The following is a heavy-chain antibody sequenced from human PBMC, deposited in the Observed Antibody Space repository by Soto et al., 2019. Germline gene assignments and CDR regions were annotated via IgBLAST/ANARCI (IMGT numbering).Heavy chain of an antibody. V-gene: IGHV1-69*08. CDR2: IIPILGIA. CDR3: AKDILTGYYYN. Sequence: QVQLVQSGAEVKKPGSSVKVSCKASGGTFSSYTISWLRQAPGQGLEWMGRIIPILGIANYAHKFQGRVTITADKSTRTAYMELSSLRSEDTAVYYCAKDILTGYYYNWSKGTLVTVSS. CDR1: GGTFSSYT. J-gene: IGHJ4*02. D-gene: IGHD3-9*01.